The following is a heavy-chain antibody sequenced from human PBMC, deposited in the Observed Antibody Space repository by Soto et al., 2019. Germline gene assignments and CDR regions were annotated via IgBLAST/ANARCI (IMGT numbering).Heavy chain of an antibody. D-gene: IGHD1-26*01. J-gene: IGHJ4*02. CDR3: AKGHHKWELLARTAYYFDY. V-gene: IGHV3-23*01. CDR2: ISGSGGST. CDR1: GFTFSSYA. Sequence: EVQLLESGGGLVQPGGSLRLSCAASGFTFSSYAMSWVRQAPGKGLEWVSAISGSGGSTYYADSVKGRFTISRDNSKNTLYLQMNSLRAEDTAVYYCAKGHHKWELLARTAYYFDYWGQGTLVTVSS.